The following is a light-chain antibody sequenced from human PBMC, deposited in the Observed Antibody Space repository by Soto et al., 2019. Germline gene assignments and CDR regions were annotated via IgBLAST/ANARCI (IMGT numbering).Light chain of an antibody. V-gene: IGLV1-47*01. CDR1: ISNVGSKY. J-gene: IGLJ3*02. Sequence: QPVLTQPPSASTTPGQRVTIFCSGGISNVGSKYVYWYQHLPGAAPNLLIYRDDQRPSGVPDRFSGSQSGTSASLAISGLRSEDEADYYCAAWDDSLNAWVFGGGTKLTVL. CDR3: AAWDDSLNAWV. CDR2: RDD.